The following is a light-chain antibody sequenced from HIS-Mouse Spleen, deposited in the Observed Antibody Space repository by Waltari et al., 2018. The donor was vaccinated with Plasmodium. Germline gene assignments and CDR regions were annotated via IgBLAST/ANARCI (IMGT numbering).Light chain of an antibody. V-gene: IGLV2-23*03. Sequence: QSALTQPASVSGSPGQSITISCTGTSSDVGSYNLVSWYQQHPGKAPQPMIYEGSKRPSGVSNRFSGSKSGNTASLTISGLQAEDEADYYCCSYAGSSTFVFGGGTKLTVL. CDR2: EGS. CDR3: CSYAGSSTFV. CDR1: SSDVGSYNL. J-gene: IGLJ3*02.